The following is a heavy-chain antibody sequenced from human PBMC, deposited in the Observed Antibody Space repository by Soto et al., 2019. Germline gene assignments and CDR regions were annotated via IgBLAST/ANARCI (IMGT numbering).Heavy chain of an antibody. CDR2: TYYRSKWNY. Sequence: SQTLSLTCAISGDSVSSSSAAWNWIRQSPSRGLELLGRTYYRSKWNYDYAVSVKSRITINPDTPKNQFSLQLNSVTPEDTAVYYCARDAYSYGYYYGIDVWGQATTVTVSS. J-gene: IGHJ6*02. CDR1: GDSVSSSSAA. CDR3: ARDAYSYGYYYGIDV. D-gene: IGHD5-18*01. V-gene: IGHV6-1*01.